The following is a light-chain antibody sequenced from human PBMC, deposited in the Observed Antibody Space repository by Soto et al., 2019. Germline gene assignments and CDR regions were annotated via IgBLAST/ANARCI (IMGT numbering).Light chain of an antibody. J-gene: IGKJ1*01. CDR2: RAS. CDR3: QQYNNWTKM. Sequence: IVMTQSPATLSLSPGERATLSCRASQDVLTNLAWYQQKPGQSPRLLIYRASTRATGVPARLSGSGSGTEGTITISSLQQEDGAVYYCQQYNNWTKMFGQGTKVDIK. V-gene: IGKV3-15*01. CDR1: QDVLTN.